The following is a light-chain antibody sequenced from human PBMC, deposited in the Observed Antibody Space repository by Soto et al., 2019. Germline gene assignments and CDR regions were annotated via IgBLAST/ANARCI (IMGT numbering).Light chain of an antibody. V-gene: IGLV2-14*01. CDR3: SSYTSSNTLGV. CDR2: EVS. CDR1: TSDVFYYNS. J-gene: IGLJ1*01. Sequence: SALTQPAAVSWSPGQSLTISCTGATSDVFYYNSVAWYQLHPDKAPKLVLYEVSNRASGASTRFSASKSGNPASLTISGLQPEDEATYYCSSYTSSNTLGVFGTGTKVTVL.